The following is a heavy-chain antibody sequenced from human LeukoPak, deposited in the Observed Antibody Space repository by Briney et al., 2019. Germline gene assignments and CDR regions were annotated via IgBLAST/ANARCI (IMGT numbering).Heavy chain of an antibody. V-gene: IGHV4-34*01. CDR1: GGSLSGYY. D-gene: IGHD2-21*02. Sequence: SETLSLTCAVYGGSLSGYYWSWIRQPPGKGLEWIGEINHSGSTNYNPSLKSRVTISVVTSKNQFSLKLSSVTAADTAVYYCARGRVVAYCGGDCYWLHAFDIWGQGTMVTVSS. CDR3: ARGRVVAYCGGDCYWLHAFDI. CDR2: INHSGST. J-gene: IGHJ3*02.